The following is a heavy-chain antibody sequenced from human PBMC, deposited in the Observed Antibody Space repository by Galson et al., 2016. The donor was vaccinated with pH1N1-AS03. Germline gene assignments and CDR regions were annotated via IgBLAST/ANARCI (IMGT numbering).Heavy chain of an antibody. D-gene: IGHD5-18*01. Sequence: SLRLSCAASGFTFSTYAMSWVRQAPGKGLEWVSSISGADLSTYYADSVKGRFTVSRDNYKNTLYLQMNGLRAEDTAIYYCANPRASGTTMVTRLDYWGQGILVTVSS. CDR2: ISGADLST. CDR1: GFTFSTYA. V-gene: IGHV3-23*01. J-gene: IGHJ4*02. CDR3: ANPRASGTTMVTRLDY.